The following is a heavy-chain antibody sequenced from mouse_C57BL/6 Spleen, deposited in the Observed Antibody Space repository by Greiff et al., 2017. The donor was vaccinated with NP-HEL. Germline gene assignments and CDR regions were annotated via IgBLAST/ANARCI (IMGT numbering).Heavy chain of an antibody. CDR1: GFTFTDYY. CDR3: ARYIPAQATFDY. D-gene: IGHD3-2*02. V-gene: IGHV7-3*01. CDR2: IRNKANGYTT. J-gene: IGHJ2*01. Sequence: DVKLVESGGGLVQPGGSLSLSCAASGFTFTDYYMSWVRQPPGKALEWLGFIRNKANGYTTEYSASVKGRFTISRDNSRSILYLQMNALRAEDSATYYCARYIPAQATFDYWGQGTTLTVSS.